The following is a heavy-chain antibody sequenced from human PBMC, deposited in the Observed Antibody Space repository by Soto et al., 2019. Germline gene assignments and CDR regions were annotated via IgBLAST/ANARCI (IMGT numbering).Heavy chain of an antibody. CDR1: GFTFDDYA. D-gene: IGHD6-19*01. CDR2: ISWNSGSI. J-gene: IGHJ6*04. V-gene: IGHV3-9*01. Sequence: GGSLRLSCAASGFTFDDYAMHWVRQAPGKGLEWVSGISWNSGSIGYADSVKGRFTISRDNAKNSLYLQMNSLRAEDTALYYCAKEREILWSSGLDVWGKGTTVTVSS. CDR3: AKEREILWSSGLDV.